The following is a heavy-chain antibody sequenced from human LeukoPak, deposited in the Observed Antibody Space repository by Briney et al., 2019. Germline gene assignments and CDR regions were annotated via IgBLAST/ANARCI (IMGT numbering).Heavy chain of an antibody. CDR2: IKSGGDAT. Sequence: GGSLRLSCAASGFTFSSYAMTWVRQAPGKGLEWVSAIKSGGDATYYADSVKGRFTISRDNSKNTLYLQMNSLRAEDTAVYYCVPFSLTYVPWGQGTLVTVSS. CDR3: VPFSLTYVP. D-gene: IGHD2/OR15-2a*01. V-gene: IGHV3-23*01. CDR1: GFTFSSYA. J-gene: IGHJ5*02.